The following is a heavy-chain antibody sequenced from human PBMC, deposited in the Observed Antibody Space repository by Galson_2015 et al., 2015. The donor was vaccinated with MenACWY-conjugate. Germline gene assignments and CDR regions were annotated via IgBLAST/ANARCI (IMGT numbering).Heavy chain of an antibody. V-gene: IGHV4-59*01. D-gene: IGHD3-10*01. CDR2: VYYSGST. J-gene: IGHJ5*02. CDR3: ARTVNYFGSGSYWFDP. CDR1: GVSISNYY. Sequence: TLSLTCTVSGVSISNYYWSWLRQPPGKGLEWIGYVYYSGSTDYNPSLKSRVTISVDTSKTHFSLNLTSVTAADTAVYYCARTVNYFGSGSYWFDPWGQGTLVTVSS.